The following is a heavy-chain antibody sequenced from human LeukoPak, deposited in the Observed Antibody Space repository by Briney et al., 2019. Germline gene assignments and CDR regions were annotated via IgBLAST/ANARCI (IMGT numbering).Heavy chain of an antibody. CDR3: ARDRTRSTTMD. CDR2: INPNSGGT. Sequence: ASVKVSCKASEYTFTGYYMHWVRQAPRQGLEWMGWINPNSGGTNYAQKFQGRVTMTRDTSIGTAYMELSRLRSDDTAVYYCARDRTRSTTMDWGQGTLVTVSS. V-gene: IGHV1-2*02. CDR1: EYTFTGYY. J-gene: IGHJ4*02. D-gene: IGHD1-1*01.